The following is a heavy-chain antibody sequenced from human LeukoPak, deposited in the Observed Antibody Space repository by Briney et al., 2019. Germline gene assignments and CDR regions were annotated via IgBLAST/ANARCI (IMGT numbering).Heavy chain of an antibody. J-gene: IGHJ3*02. CDR1: GVSISSSNSY. V-gene: IGHV4-39*01. Sequence: SETLSLTCTVSGVSISSSNSYWGWIRQPPGKGLEWIGEINHSGSTNYNPSLKSRVTISVDTSKNQFSLKLSSVTAADTAVYYCARQSVHTDAFDIWGQGTMVTVSS. CDR3: ARQSVHTDAFDI. CDR2: INHSGST.